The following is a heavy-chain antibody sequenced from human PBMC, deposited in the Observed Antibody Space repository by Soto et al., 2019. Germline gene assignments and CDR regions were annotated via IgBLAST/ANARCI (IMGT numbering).Heavy chain of an antibody. CDR2: MHYTGFS. J-gene: IGHJ4*02. Sequence: SETLSLTCSFSGDSVTSHYLTWIRQSPEKGLEWIGYMHYTGFSHYNPSLKSRLTISVDTSKNQFSLKLSSVTAADTAVYCCARQALAVSYYFDYWGQGTLVTVSS. CDR3: ARQALAVSYYFDY. CDR1: GDSVTSHY. D-gene: IGHD6-19*01. V-gene: IGHV4-59*08.